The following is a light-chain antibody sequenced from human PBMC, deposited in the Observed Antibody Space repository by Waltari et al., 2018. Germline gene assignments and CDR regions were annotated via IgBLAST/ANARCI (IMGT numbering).Light chain of an antibody. CDR2: DVN. Sequence: SALTQPDSVSGSPGQSITISCSAISSDSGGYEYVSWYQQHPGKAPKVIIYDVNNRPSGVSNRFSGSKSGSSASLTISGLQAEDEADYYCSSFTSSTTGIFGGGTKVTVL. CDR3: SSFTSSTTGI. V-gene: IGLV2-14*03. CDR1: SSDSGGYEY. J-gene: IGLJ2*01.